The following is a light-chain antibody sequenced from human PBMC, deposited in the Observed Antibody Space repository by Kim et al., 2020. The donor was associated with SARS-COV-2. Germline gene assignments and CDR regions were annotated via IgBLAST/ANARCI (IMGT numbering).Light chain of an antibody. CDR1: SSNIGINS. Sequence: GQSVTISCSGSSSNIGINSVYWYQQLPGAAPQLLIYSNNQRPSGVPDRFSGSKSGTSASLAISGLQSEDEADYYCAAWDDSLSGAVFGGGTQLTVL. V-gene: IGLV1-47*02. CDR3: AAWDDSLSGAV. CDR2: SNN. J-gene: IGLJ3*02.